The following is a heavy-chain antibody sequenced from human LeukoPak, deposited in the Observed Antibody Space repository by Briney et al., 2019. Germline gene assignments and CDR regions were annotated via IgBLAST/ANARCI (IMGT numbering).Heavy chain of an antibody. CDR2: IYYSGST. CDR1: GGSISSHY. CDR3: ARVCCAGAFDI. Sequence: SETLSLTCTASGGSISSHYWSWIRQPPGKGLEWIGYIYYSGSTNYNPSLKSRVTISVDTSKNKFSLKLNSVTAADTAVYYCARVCCAGAFDIWGQGTMVTVSS. V-gene: IGHV4-59*11. J-gene: IGHJ3*02.